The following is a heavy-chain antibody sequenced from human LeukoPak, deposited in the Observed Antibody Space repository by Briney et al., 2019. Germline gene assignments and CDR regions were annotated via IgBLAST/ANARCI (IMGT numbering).Heavy chain of an antibody. V-gene: IGHV3-11*01. CDR1: GYTFIDYY. J-gene: IGHJ4*02. CDR2: ISSSGSTI. CDR3: ASVDTAMVGDY. Sequence: GGSLRLSCAASGYTFIDYYMSRIRQAPGKGLEWVSYISSSGSTIYYADSVKGRFTISRDNAKNSLYLQMNSLRAEDTAVYYCASVDTAMVGDYWGQGTLVTVSS. D-gene: IGHD5-18*01.